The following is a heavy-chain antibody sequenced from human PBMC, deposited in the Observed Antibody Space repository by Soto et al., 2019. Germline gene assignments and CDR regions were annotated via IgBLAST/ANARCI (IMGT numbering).Heavy chain of an antibody. CDR1: GFIFSGHA. Sequence: EVQLLESGGGLVQVGGSLTLSRAASGFIFSGHAMSWVRQAPGKGLEWVAAISGNGATTYYAVSVRGRFTISRDNFKNELSLQKNSLIAEDTAVYYCAKDPYIGVLHYFDSWGQGTLVTVSS. D-gene: IGHD2-15*01. V-gene: IGHV3-23*01. CDR3: AKDPYIGVLHYFDS. J-gene: IGHJ4*02. CDR2: ISGNGATT.